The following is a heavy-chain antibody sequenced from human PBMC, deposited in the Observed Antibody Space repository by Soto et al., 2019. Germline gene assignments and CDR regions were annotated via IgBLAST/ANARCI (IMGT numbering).Heavy chain of an antibody. V-gene: IGHV4-4*07. CDR1: GGSISSYY. CDR3: AREEGIAAADHYYYYGMDV. Sequence: SETLSLTCTVSGGSISSYYWSWIRQPAGKGLEWIGRIYTSGSTNYNPSLKSRVTMSVDTSKNQFSLKLSSVTAADTAVYYCAREEGIAAADHYYYYGMDVWGQGTTVTVSS. CDR2: IYTSGST. J-gene: IGHJ6*02. D-gene: IGHD6-13*01.